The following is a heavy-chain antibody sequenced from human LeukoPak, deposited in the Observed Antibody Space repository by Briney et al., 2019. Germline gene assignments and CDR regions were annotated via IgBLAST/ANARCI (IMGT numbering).Heavy chain of an antibody. CDR2: IRQDGSEK. Sequence: GESLRLSCAASGFTFSSYWMTWVRQAPGKGLEWVANIRQDGSEKYYVDSVKGRFTFSRDNAKNSLYLQMNSLRAEDTAVYYCASRDGSYGYWGQGTLVTVSS. CDR3: ASRDGSYGY. V-gene: IGHV3-7*01. D-gene: IGHD1-26*01. CDR1: GFTFSSYW. J-gene: IGHJ4*02.